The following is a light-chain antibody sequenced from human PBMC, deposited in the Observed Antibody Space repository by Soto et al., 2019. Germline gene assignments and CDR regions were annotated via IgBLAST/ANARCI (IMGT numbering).Light chain of an antibody. CDR3: GTWDSSLTTYV. V-gene: IGLV1-51*02. CDR2: ENN. CDR1: SSDIGRNY. Sequence: QSVLTQPASVSAAPGQKVTISCSGSSSDIGRNYVSWYQHLPGTAPKLLIYENNKRPSGIPDRLSGSKSGSSATLGITGLQAGDEADYYCGTWDSSLTTYVFGPGTQVTVL. J-gene: IGLJ1*01.